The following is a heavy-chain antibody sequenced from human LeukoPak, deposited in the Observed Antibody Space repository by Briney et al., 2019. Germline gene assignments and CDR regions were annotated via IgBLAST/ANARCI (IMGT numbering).Heavy chain of an antibody. Sequence: GGSLRLSCAASGFTFSSYAMHWVRQAPGKGLEWVAVISYDGSNKYYADSVKGRFTISRDNSKNTLYLQMNSLRAEDTAVYYCAGGQIFGVVYDYWGRGTLVTVSS. CDR2: ISYDGSNK. J-gene: IGHJ4*02. CDR1: GFTFSSYA. D-gene: IGHD3-3*01. V-gene: IGHV3-30-3*01. CDR3: AGGQIFGVVYDY.